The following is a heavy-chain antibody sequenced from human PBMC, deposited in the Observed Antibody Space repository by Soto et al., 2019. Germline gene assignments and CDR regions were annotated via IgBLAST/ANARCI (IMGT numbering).Heavy chain of an antibody. V-gene: IGHV1-69*06. J-gene: IGHJ6*02. CDR3: ARKGTTVNYYSYAMDV. D-gene: IGHD4-4*01. Sequence: QLVQSGAEVKKPGSSVKVSCKASGGTLSSYVIGRVRQAPGQGLEWMGGIIPMTGTPNYAQKFQDRVTMTADKSTSTAYMELRSLRPDDTAVYYCARKGTTVNYYSYAMDVWGQGTTVTVSS. CDR2: IIPMTGTP. CDR1: GGTLSSYV.